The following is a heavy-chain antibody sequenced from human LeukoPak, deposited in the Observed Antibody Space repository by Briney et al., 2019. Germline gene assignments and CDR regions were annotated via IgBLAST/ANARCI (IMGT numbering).Heavy chain of an antibody. CDR3: ARSVGYGNYYYYMDV. D-gene: IGHD2-8*01. J-gene: IGHJ6*03. Sequence: GASVKVSCKASGGTFSSYAISWVRQAPGQGLEWMGGIIPIFGTANYAQKFQGRVTITTDESTSTAYMELSSLRSEDTAVYYCARSVGYGNYYYYMDVWGKGTTVTVSS. CDR2: IIPIFGTA. CDR1: GGTFSSYA. V-gene: IGHV1-69*05.